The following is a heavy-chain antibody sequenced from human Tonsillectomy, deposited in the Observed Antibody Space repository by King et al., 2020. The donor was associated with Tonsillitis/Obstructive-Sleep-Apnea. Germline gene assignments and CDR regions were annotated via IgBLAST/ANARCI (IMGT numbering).Heavy chain of an antibody. V-gene: IGHV4-59*01. CDR3: ARDGGDYYDSRGYSYPSFDY. CDR2: IYYSGST. J-gene: IGHJ4*02. D-gene: IGHD3-22*01. Sequence: QLQESGPGLVKPSETLSLTCTVSGGSISSYYWSWIRQPPGKGLEWIGYIYYSGSTNYNPSLKSRVTISVDTSKNQFSLKLSSVTAADTAGYYCARDGGDYYDSRGYSYPSFDYWGQGTLVTVSS. CDR1: GGSISSYY.